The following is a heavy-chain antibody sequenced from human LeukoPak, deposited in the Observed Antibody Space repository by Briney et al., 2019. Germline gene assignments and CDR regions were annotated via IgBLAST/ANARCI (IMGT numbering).Heavy chain of an antibody. CDR1: GGTFSSYA. J-gene: IGHJ3*02. CDR3: ARTYYDSSGYPI. D-gene: IGHD3-22*01. V-gene: IGHV1-69*05. CDR2: IIPIFGTA. Sequence: GASVKVSCKASGGTFSSYAISWVRQAPGQGLEWMGGIIPIFGTANYAQKFQGSVTITTDESTSTAYMELSSLRSEDTAVYYCARTYYDSSGYPIWGQGTMVTVSS.